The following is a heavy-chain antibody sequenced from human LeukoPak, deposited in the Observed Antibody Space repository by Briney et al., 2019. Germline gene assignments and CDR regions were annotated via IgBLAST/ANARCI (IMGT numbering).Heavy chain of an antibody. CDR1: GFTFSSYA. V-gene: IGHV3-33*08. CDR2: IWYDGSNK. CDR3: ASGKDYGFDY. Sequence: PGGSLRLSCAASGFTFSSYAMSWVRQAPGKGLEWVAVIWYDGSNKYYADSVKGRFTISRDNSKNTLYLQMHSLRAEDTAVYYCASGKDYGFDYWGQGTLVTVSS. J-gene: IGHJ4*02. D-gene: IGHD4-17*01.